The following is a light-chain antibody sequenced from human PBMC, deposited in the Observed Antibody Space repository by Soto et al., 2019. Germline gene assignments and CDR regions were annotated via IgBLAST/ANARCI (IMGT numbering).Light chain of an antibody. CDR3: QQYNNWPFA. J-gene: IGKJ3*01. V-gene: IGKV3-15*01. CDR2: GAS. CDR1: QSVSNN. Sequence: EIVMTKTPATLSVSPGESATLSCRASQSVSNNLTWYQQKPGQPPRLLIYGASTRATGVPGRFSGSGSGTEFTLTISSLQSEDFAVYYCQQYNNWPFAFGPGTKVDI.